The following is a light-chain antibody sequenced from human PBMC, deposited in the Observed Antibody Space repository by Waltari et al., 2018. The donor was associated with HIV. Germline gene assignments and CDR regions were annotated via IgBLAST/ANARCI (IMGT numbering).Light chain of an antibody. Sequence: DIVMTQSPDSLAVSLGERATINCKSRESILYSPNSKNYLAWYQQKSGQPPKLLLYWATTRDSGVPDRFNGSGSGADFTLTISSLQAEDVAVYYCLQYYETSYSFGQGTKLEIK. CDR3: LQYYETSYS. CDR2: WAT. CDR1: ESILYSPNSKNY. J-gene: IGKJ2*03. V-gene: IGKV4-1*01.